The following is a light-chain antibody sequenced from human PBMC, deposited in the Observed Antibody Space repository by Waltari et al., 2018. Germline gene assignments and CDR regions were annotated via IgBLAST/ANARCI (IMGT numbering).Light chain of an antibody. CDR1: QSVNWY. V-gene: IGKV3-11*01. Sequence: EIVLTQSPATLSLSPGERATLSCRASQSVNWYLAWYQQRPGQAPRLLIYETSNRATGIPARFSGSGSETDFTLTISSLEPEDSAGYYCQQRRNWPLTFGGGTKVEIK. J-gene: IGKJ4*01. CDR3: QQRRNWPLT. CDR2: ETS.